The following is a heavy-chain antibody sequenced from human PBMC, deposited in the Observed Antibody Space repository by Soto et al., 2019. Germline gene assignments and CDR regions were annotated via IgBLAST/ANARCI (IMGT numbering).Heavy chain of an antibody. Sequence: SETLSLTCTVSGVSISSYYWSWIRQPPGKGLELIGYISYIGITNYNPSLKSRVTISVDTSKNQFSLNLNSVTAADTAVYFCSPRSSISGDLVDYWGQGPMAPVSS. V-gene: IGHV4-59*01. CDR2: ISYIGIT. J-gene: IGHJ4*02. CDR3: SPRSSISGDLVDY. CDR1: GVSISSYY. D-gene: IGHD4-17*01.